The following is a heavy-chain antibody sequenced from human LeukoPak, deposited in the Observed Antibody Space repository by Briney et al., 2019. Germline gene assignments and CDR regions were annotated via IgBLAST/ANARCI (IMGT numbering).Heavy chain of an antibody. CDR2: INWNGGSA. CDR1: GFTFDDSV. V-gene: IGHV3-23*01. CDR3: AKDQAASSGWSFFDY. D-gene: IGHD6-19*01. Sequence: GGSLRLSCGAFGFTFDDSVMSWVRQVPGKGLEWVCGINWNGGSAYYADSVKGRFTISRDNSKNTLYLQMNSLRAEDTAVYYCAKDQAASSGWSFFDYWGQGTLVTVSS. J-gene: IGHJ4*02.